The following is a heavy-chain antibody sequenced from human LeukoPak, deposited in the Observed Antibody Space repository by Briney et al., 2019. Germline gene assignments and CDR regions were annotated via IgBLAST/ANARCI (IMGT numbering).Heavy chain of an antibody. CDR3: ARRSARRDHPHRPEFDY. CDR1: GGSISSYC. V-gene: IGHV4-59*01. J-gene: IGHJ4*02. Sequence: PSETLSLTCTVSGGSISSYCWSWIRQPPEKGLEWIGYMSYSGGTNYSPSLRSRVTISLDTSKNQFSLKLYSVTAADTAVYYCARRSARRDHPHRPEFDYWGQGTLVTVSS. CDR2: MSYSGGT. D-gene: IGHD6-6*01.